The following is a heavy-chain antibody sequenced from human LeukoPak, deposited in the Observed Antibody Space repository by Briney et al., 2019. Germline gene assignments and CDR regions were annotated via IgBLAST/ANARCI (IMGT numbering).Heavy chain of an antibody. CDR1: GGSFSGYY. D-gene: IGHD6-6*01. CDR3: ARGYSSSPPPAVGYYFDY. Sequence: PSETLSLTCAVYGGSFSGYYWSWIRQPPGKGLEWIGEINHSGSTNYNPSLKSRVTISVDTSKNQFSLKLSSVTAADTAVYYCARGYSSSPPPAVGYYFDYWGQGTLVTVSS. J-gene: IGHJ4*02. V-gene: IGHV4-34*01. CDR2: INHSGST.